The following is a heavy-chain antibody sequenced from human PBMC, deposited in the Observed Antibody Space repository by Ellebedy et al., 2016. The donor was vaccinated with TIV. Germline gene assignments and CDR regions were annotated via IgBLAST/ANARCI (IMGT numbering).Heavy chain of an antibody. CDR1: GFTFRTYA. Sequence: GGSLRLSXAVSGFTFRTYAMSWVRQAPGKGLEWVSSVSDSAARTYYADSVKGRFTISRDNSENTLYLQMNSLRSEDTAVYYCARDTGDGLDVWGQGTTVTASS. J-gene: IGHJ6*02. D-gene: IGHD3-10*01. CDR2: VSDSAART. V-gene: IGHV3-23*01. CDR3: ARDTGDGLDV.